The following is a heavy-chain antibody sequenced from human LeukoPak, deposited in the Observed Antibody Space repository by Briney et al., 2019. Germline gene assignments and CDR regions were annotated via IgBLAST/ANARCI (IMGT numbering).Heavy chain of an antibody. CDR1: GGSISSYY. V-gene: IGHV4-4*07. D-gene: IGHD5-24*01. CDR3: ARDLDRPTNYYGMDV. Sequence: PSETLSLTCTVSGGSISSYYWSWIRQPAGKGLEWIGRIYTSGSTNYNPSLKSRVTMSADTSKNQFSLKLSSVTAADTAVYYCARDLDRPTNYYGMDVWGQGTTVTVSS. CDR2: IYTSGST. J-gene: IGHJ6*02.